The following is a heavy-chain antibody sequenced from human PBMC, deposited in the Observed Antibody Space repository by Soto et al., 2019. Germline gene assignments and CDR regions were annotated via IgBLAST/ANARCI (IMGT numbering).Heavy chain of an antibody. V-gene: IGHV1-3*01. CDR2: INAGNGNT. D-gene: IGHD3-22*01. CDR1: GYTFTSYA. Sequence: GASVKVSCKASGYTFTSYAMHWVRQAPGQRLEWMGWINAGNGNTKYSQKFQGRVTTTRDTSASTAYMELSSLRSEDTAVYYCASSEYYYDSSGDLGFQHWGQGTLVTVSS. J-gene: IGHJ1*01. CDR3: ASSEYYYDSSGDLGFQH.